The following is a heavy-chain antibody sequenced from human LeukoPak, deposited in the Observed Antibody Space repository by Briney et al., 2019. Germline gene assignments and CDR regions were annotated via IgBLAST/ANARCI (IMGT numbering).Heavy chain of an antibody. V-gene: IGHV1-8*01. CDR2: MNPNSGDT. CDR3: ARGKPADFDY. CDR1: GYTFTSYD. Sequence: GASVKVSCKASGYTFTSYDINWVRQATGQGLEWMGWMNPNSGDTGFAQKFQGRVTMTRNTSISTAYMELNSLRSEDTAVYYCARGKPADFDYWGQGTLVTVSS. J-gene: IGHJ4*02.